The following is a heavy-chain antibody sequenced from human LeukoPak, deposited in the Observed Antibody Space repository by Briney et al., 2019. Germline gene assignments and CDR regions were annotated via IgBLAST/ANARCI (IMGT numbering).Heavy chain of an antibody. Sequence: PGGSLRLSCVASGFTFTNAWMTWVRQSPGMGLEWVGRIKSKNNGGTSDYAAPVKGRFTISRDDSQNTLYLQMNSLKPEDTALYYCATHGVTVTGTHFWGQGALVTVSS. D-gene: IGHD6-19*01. CDR2: IKSKNNGGTS. CDR1: GFTFTNAW. V-gene: IGHV3-15*07. CDR3: ATHGVTVTGTHF. J-gene: IGHJ4*01.